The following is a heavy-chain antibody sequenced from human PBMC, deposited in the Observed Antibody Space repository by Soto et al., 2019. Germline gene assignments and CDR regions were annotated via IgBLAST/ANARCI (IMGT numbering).Heavy chain of an antibody. Sequence: SGPTLVNPTQSLTLTCTVSGFSLSGDGVGVRWIRQPPGKALEWLAHIFSNDEKSYSTSLKSRLTISKDTSKSQVVLTMTNMDPVDTATYYCARYYYDSSGYYFDYWGQGTLVTVSS. V-gene: IGHV2-26*01. D-gene: IGHD3-22*01. CDR2: IFSNDEK. CDR1: GFSLSGDGVG. J-gene: IGHJ4*02. CDR3: ARYYYDSSGYYFDY.